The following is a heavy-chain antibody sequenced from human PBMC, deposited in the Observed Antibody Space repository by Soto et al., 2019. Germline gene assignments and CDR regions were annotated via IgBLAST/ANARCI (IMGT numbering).Heavy chain of an antibody. CDR3: AREGILLLGAFDI. J-gene: IGHJ3*02. V-gene: IGHV4-59*01. Sequence: SETLSLSCNVSGGSINNYYWNWVRQTPGKGLEWIGYIYYTGSTHYNPSLKSRVTMSVDTSKNQFSLRLTSVTAADTALYFCAREGILLLGAFDIWGQGTVVTVSS. CDR2: IYYTGST. CDR1: GGSINNYY. D-gene: IGHD3-9*01.